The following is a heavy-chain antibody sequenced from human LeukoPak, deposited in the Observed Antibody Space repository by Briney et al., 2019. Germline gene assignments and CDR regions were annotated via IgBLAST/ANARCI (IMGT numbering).Heavy chain of an antibody. Sequence: SQTLSLTCTVSGGSISSGDYYWSWLRQHPGKGLEWNGYLYYSGSTYYNPSLKSPVTISVDTSKNQFSLKLSSVTAADTAVYYCASAAAGGPDYWGQGTLVTVSS. CDR3: ASAAAGGPDY. CDR1: GGSISSGDYY. J-gene: IGHJ4*02. D-gene: IGHD6-13*01. V-gene: IGHV4-31*01. CDR2: LYYSGST.